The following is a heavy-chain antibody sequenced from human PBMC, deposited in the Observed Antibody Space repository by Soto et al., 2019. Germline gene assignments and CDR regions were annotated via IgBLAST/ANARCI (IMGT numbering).Heavy chain of an antibody. V-gene: IGHV1-69*01. CDR1: GAPLDTFINYG. CDR3: ARGAATKILVLMYDALEI. CDR2: IIPVFGAA. D-gene: IGHD5-12*01. J-gene: IGHJ3*02. Sequence: GGSMEVSFKAFGAPLDTFINYGITLGRQAPGQRLGWVGGIIPVFGAANHAQKFQGRVTISADESTRTVNMELSGLRSDDTAVYYCARGAATKILVLMYDALEIWGQGTMVTVSS.